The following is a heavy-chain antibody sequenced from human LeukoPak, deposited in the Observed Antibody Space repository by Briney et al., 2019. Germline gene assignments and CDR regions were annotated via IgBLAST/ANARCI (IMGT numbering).Heavy chain of an antibody. Sequence: ASVNVSCKASGYTFTSYDINWVRQATGQGLEWMGWMNPNSGNTGYAQKFQGRVTMTRNTSISTAYMELSSLRSEDTAVYYCAIHDYGDLLLDYWGQGTLVTVSS. V-gene: IGHV1-8*01. CDR2: MNPNSGNT. J-gene: IGHJ4*02. D-gene: IGHD4-17*01. CDR1: GYTFTSYD. CDR3: AIHDYGDLLLDY.